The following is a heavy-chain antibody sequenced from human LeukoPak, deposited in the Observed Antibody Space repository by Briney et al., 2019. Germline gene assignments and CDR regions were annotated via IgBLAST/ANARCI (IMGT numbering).Heavy chain of an antibody. CDR3: ARGRKGVFYT. Sequence: PSETLSLPCAVYGGSFSGYYWSWIRQPPGKGLEWIGEINHSGSTNYNPSLKSRVTISVDTSKNQFSLKLSSVTAADTAVYYCARGRKGVFYTWGQGTLVTVSS. V-gene: IGHV4-34*01. CDR1: GGSFSGYY. D-gene: IGHD2-8*01. CDR2: INHSGST. J-gene: IGHJ5*02.